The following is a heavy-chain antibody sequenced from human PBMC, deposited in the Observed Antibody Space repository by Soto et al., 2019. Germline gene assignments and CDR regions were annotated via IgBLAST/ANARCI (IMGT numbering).Heavy chain of an antibody. CDR1: GFTFSSYA. CDR2: ISGSGGST. J-gene: IGHJ4*02. V-gene: IGHV3-23*01. Sequence: PGGSLRLSCAASGFTFSSYAMIWVRQAPGKGLDWVSAISGSGGSTYYADSVKGRFTISRDNSKNTLYLQMNSVRAEDTAVYSCAKDLLAHIVTDSEYWGQGTLVTASS. CDR3: AKDLLAHIVTDSEY. D-gene: IGHD2-21*01.